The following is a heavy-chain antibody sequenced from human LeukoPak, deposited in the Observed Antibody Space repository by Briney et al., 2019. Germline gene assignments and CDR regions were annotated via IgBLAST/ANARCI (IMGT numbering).Heavy chain of an antibody. CDR2: INHSGST. D-gene: IGHD1-26*01. Sequence: SETLSLTCAVYGGSFSGYYWSWIRQPPGKGLEWIGEINHSGSTNYNPSLKSRVTISVDTSKNQFSLKLSSVTAADTAVYYCARAEELLSLDYWGQGTLVTVSS. CDR1: GGSFSGYY. CDR3: ARAEELLSLDY. J-gene: IGHJ4*02. V-gene: IGHV4-34*01.